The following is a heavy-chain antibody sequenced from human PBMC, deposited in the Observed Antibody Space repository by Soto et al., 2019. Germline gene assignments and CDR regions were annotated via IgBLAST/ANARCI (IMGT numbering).Heavy chain of an antibody. J-gene: IGHJ4*02. D-gene: IGHD6-6*01. CDR3: ARDEGYSSSVAY. V-gene: IGHV3-48*02. Sequence: DSVKGRFTISRDNAKNSLYLQMNSLRDEDTAVYYCARDEGYSSSVAYWGQGTLVTVSS.